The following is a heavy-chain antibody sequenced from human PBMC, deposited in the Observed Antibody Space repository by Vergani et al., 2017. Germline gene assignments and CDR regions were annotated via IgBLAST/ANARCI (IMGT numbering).Heavy chain of an antibody. J-gene: IGHJ4*02. CDR3: ARGSRSWSSPFDY. CDR2: IYYSGST. V-gene: IGHV4-34*11. Sequence: QVQLQQWGAGLLKPSETLSLTCAVYGGSFSSYYWSWIRQPPGKGLEWSGYIYYSGSTNYNPSLKSRVTISVDTSKNQFSLKLSSVTAADTAVYYCARGSRSWSSPFDYWGQGTLVTVSS. CDR1: GGSFSSYY. D-gene: IGHD6-13*01.